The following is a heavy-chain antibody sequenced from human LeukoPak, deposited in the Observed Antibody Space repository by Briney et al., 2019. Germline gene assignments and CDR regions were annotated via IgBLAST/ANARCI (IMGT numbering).Heavy chain of an antibody. CDR1: GFTLSSYS. D-gene: IGHD6-19*01. CDR3: APAGEIAVAGTNYFDY. CDR2: ISSSSSYI. Sequence: GGSLRLSCAASGFTLSSYSMNWVRQAPGKGLEWVSSISSSSSYIYYADSVKGRFTISRDNAKNSLYLQMNSLRAEDTAVYYCAPAGEIAVAGTNYFDYWGQGTLVTVSS. V-gene: IGHV3-21*01. J-gene: IGHJ4*02.